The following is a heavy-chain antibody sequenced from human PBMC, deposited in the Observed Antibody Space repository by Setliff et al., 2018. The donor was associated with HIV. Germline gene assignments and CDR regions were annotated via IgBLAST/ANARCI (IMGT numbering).Heavy chain of an antibody. CDR3: ATSPAGEILGSRPFYFDY. D-gene: IGHD3-10*01. J-gene: IGHJ4*02. CDR1: GGSFSGYY. Sequence: SETLSLTCAVYGGSFSGYYWSWIRQPPGKGLEWIGEINHSGSTNYNPSLKSRVTISVDTPKNQFSLKLSSVTAADTAVYYCATSPAGEILGSRPFYFDYWGQGTLVTVS. CDR2: INHSGST. V-gene: IGHV4-34*01.